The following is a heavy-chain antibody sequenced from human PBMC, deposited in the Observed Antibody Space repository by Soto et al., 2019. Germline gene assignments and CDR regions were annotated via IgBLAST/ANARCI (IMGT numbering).Heavy chain of an antibody. CDR1: GFTFSNYD. Sequence: EVQLVESGGGLVQPGGSLRLCCATSGFTFSNYDLHWVRQVTGKGLEWVSAIGTAGDTYYPGSVKGRFTISRENANNSLYLQMNSTRAGDTAVYYCARSSSGYEWAPRGSYYYYVDVWGKGSRVTVSS. D-gene: IGHD2-15*01. CDR3: ARSSSGYEWAPRGSYYYYVDV. CDR2: IGTAGDT. J-gene: IGHJ6*03. V-gene: IGHV3-13*01.